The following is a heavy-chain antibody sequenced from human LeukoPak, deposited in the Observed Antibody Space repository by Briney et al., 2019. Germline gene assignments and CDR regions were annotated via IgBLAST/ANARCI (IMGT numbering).Heavy chain of an antibody. CDR2: INPNSGGT. J-gene: IGHJ4*02. CDR1: GYTFTGYY. CDR3: AREEELFQITSHYFDY. D-gene: IGHD3-10*01. V-gene: IGHV1-2*02. Sequence: ASVKVSCKASGYTFTGYYMHWVRQAPGQGLEWMGWINPNSGGTNYAQKFQGRVTMTRDTSISTAYMELSRLRSDDTAVYYCAREEELFQITSHYFDYWGQGNLVTVSS.